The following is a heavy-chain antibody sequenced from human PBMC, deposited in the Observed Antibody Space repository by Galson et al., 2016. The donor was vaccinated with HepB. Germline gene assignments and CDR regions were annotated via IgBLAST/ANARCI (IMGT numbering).Heavy chain of an antibody. CDR2: FEPEDGET. CDR3: ATAHPGRPLETIFGVVILEPFDY. Sequence: SVKVSCKVSGYTLTELSMHWVRQAPGKGLEWMGGFEPEDGETIYAQKFQGRVTMTEDTSTDTAYMELSSLRAEDTAVYYCATAHPGRPLETIFGVVILEPFDYWRQGTRVTVSS. V-gene: IGHV1-24*01. CDR1: GYTLTELS. D-gene: IGHD3-3*01. J-gene: IGHJ4*02.